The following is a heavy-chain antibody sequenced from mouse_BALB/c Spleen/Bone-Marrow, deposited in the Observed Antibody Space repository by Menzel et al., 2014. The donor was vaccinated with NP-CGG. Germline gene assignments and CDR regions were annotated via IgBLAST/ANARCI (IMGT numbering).Heavy chain of an antibody. CDR3: ARNGNFYAMDY. V-gene: IGHV2-6-1*01. CDR2: IWSDGST. CDR1: GFSLTSYG. D-gene: IGHD2-1*01. J-gene: IGHJ4*01. Sequence: VKLQESGPGLVAPSQSLSITCTISGFSLTSYGVHWVRQPPGKGLEWLVVIWSDGSTTYNSALKSRLGISKDNSKSQVFLKMNSLQTDDTAMYYCARNGNFYAMDYWGQGASVTVSS.